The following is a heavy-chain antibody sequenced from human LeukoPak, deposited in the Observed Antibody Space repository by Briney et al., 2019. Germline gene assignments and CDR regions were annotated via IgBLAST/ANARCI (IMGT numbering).Heavy chain of an antibody. CDR1: GFTFSTYG. Sequence: GGSLRLSCAASGFTFSTYGMHWVRQAPGKGLEWVAVIWNDGSNKYYAGSVKGRFTISRDNSKNTLYLQMNSLRAEDTAVYSCARASGPFDYWGQGTLVTVSS. CDR2: IWNDGSNK. CDR3: ARASGPFDY. D-gene: IGHD3-10*01. V-gene: IGHV3-33*01. J-gene: IGHJ4*02.